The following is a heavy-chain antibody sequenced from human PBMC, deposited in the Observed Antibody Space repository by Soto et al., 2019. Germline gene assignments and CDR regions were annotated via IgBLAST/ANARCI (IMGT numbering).Heavy chain of an antibody. D-gene: IGHD1-7*01. CDR1: GFSFSSYG. V-gene: IGHV3-30*18. CDR2: ISNEGSIQ. J-gene: IGHJ4*02. CDR3: EKEGGTLGTSASYGCAY. Sequence: QVQLVESGGGVVQPGGSLRLSCAASGFSFSSYGIHWVRQAPGKGLEWVAVISNEGSIQYYADSVKGRFTISRDNAENTVCLQMNSLRGEDTAVYYGEKEGGTLGTSASYGCAYWGQGSRVTVSS.